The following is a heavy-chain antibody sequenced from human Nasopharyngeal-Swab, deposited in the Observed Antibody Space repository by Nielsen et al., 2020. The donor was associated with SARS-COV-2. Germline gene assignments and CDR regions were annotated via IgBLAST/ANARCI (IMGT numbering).Heavy chain of an antibody. V-gene: IGHV3-30*04. CDR2: ISNGGSDK. Sequence: GGSLRLSCEASGFIFSSFAMHWVRQAPGKGLEWVAVISNGGSDKYYADSAKGRFTISRDNAKNSLYLQMNSLRAEDTAVYYCARDRRNLILTGFYDYWGQGTLVTVSS. CDR3: ARDRRNLILTGFYDY. J-gene: IGHJ4*02. D-gene: IGHD3-9*01. CDR1: GFIFSSFA.